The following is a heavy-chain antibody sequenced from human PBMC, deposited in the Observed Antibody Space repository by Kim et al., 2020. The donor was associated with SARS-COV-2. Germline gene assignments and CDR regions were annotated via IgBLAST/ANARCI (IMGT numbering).Heavy chain of an antibody. J-gene: IGHJ3*02. CDR3: ARGWGEDIVVVPAANDAFDI. D-gene: IGHD2-2*01. Sequence: ASVKVSCKASGYTFTSYGISWVRQAPGQGLEWMGWISAYNGNTNYAQKLQGRVTMTTDTSTSTAYMELRSLRSDDTAVYYCARGWGEDIVVVPAANDAFDIWGQGTMVTVSS. CDR1: GYTFTSYG. V-gene: IGHV1-18*01. CDR2: ISAYNGNT.